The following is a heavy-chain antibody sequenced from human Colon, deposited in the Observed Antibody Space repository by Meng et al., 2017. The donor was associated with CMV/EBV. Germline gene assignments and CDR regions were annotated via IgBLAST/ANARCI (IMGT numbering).Heavy chain of an antibody. V-gene: IGHV3-15*01. D-gene: IGHD3/OR15-3a*01. Sequence: VESGGGVVKPGGSLRLSCEASGFIFGDLYMSWVRQAPGKGLEWVGRIRRKIDGYPTDYAAPVKDRFTISRDDSRNTLYLQMNSLKIEDTAVYYCGTGDAFDIWGQGTMVTVSS. CDR1: GFIFGDLY. J-gene: IGHJ3*02. CDR2: IRRKIDGYPT. CDR3: GTGDAFDI.